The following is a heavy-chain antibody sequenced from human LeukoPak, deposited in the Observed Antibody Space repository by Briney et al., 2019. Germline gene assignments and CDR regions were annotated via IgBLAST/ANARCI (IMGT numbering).Heavy chain of an antibody. CDR3: ARVGGTTVTTGWFDP. V-gene: IGHV4-39*07. J-gene: IGHJ5*02. D-gene: IGHD4-17*01. CDR2: IYYSGST. CDR1: GGSISSSSYY. Sequence: SETLSLTCTVSGGSISSSSYYWGWIRQPPGKGLEWIGSIYYSGSTYYNPSLKSRVTISVDTSKNQFSLKLSSVTAADTAVYYCARVGGTTVTTGWFDPWGQGTLVTVSS.